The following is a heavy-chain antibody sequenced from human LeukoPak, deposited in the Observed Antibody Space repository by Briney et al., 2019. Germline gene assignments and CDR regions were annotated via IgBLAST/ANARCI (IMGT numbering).Heavy chain of an antibody. J-gene: IGHJ6*04. CDR1: GGSFSGYY. CDR3: ARQKLAQDYYYGMDV. Sequence: SETLSLTCAVYGGSFSGYYWIWIRQPPGKGLEWIGEINHSGSTNYNPSLKSRITISVDTSKNQFSLKVSSVTAADTAVYYCARQKLAQDYYYGMDVWNKGTTVTVPS. CDR2: INHSGST. V-gene: IGHV4-34*01. D-gene: IGHD6-13*01.